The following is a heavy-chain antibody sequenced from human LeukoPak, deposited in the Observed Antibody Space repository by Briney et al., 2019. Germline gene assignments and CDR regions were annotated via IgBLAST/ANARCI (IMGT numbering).Heavy chain of an antibody. D-gene: IGHD1-14*01. J-gene: IGHJ4*02. CDR1: GGSISSSSYY. CDR2: TYYSGST. Sequence: KPSETLSLTCTVSGGSISSSSYYWGWIRQPPGKGLEWIGSTYYSGSTYYHPSLKSRVTISVDTSKNQFSLKLSSVTAADTAVYYCARGTALTKNFDYWGQGTLVTVSS. V-gene: IGHV4-39*01. CDR3: ARGTALTKNFDY.